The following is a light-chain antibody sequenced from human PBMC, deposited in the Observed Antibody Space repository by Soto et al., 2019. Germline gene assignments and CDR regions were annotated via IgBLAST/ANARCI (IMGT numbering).Light chain of an antibody. Sequence: QSALTQPASVSGSPGQSITISCTGTSSDVGNYNYVSWYQQHPDRPPKLMIYEVSNRPSGVSNRFSGSKSGNTASLTIFGLQAEDEADYYCGSYTTTNTYVFGTGTNVTVL. CDR3: GSYTTTNTYV. J-gene: IGLJ1*01. CDR2: EVS. CDR1: SSDVGNYNY. V-gene: IGLV2-14*01.